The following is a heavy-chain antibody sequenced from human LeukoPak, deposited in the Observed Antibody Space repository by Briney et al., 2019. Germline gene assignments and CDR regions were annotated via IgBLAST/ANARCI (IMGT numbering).Heavy chain of an antibody. CDR1: GGTFSSYA. CDR2: IIPIFGTA. V-gene: IGHV1-69*05. D-gene: IGHD6-6*01. J-gene: IGHJ6*03. Sequence: SVKVSCKASGGTFSSYAISWVRQAPGQGLEWMGRIIPIFGTANYAQKFQGRVTITTDESTSTAYMELSSLRSEDTAVYYCARVIEDSSSSYYYYYMDVWGKGTTVTVSS. CDR3: ARVIEDSSSSYYYYYMDV.